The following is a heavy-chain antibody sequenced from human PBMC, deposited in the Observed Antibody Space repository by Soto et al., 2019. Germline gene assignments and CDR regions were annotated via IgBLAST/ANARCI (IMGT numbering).Heavy chain of an antibody. D-gene: IGHD1-26*01. Sequence: QVQLVESGGGVVQPGRSLRLSCAASGFTFSSYAMHWVRQAPGKGLEWVAVISYDGSNKYYADSVKGRFTISRDNSKNRLYLQMSGLRAEDRAVHCCARDRGAEGYGMDVWGQGTTVTVSS. V-gene: IGHV3-30-3*01. CDR3: ARDRGAEGYGMDV. J-gene: IGHJ6*02. CDR1: GFTFSSYA. CDR2: ISYDGSNK.